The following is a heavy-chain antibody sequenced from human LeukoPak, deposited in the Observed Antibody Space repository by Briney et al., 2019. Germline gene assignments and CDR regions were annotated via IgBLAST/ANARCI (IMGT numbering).Heavy chain of an antibody. J-gene: IGHJ6*02. Sequence: GGSLRLSCAASGFTFSTYTMNWVRQAPGKGLEWVSSISGSSSYIYYADSVKGRFTISRDNAKNSLYLQMNSLRAEDTAVYYCARAPGSRLNYYGMDVWGQGTTVTVSS. CDR1: GFTFSTYT. V-gene: IGHV3-21*01. CDR3: ARAPGSRLNYYGMDV. D-gene: IGHD2-21*02. CDR2: ISGSSSYI.